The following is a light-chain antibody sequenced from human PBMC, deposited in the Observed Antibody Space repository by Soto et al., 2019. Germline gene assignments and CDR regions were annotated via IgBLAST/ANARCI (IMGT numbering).Light chain of an antibody. J-gene: IGKJ1*01. CDR3: HQRQSCPWT. Sequence: EIVLTQSPATLSAFPADRVTLSCRASQALTTSLAWYQHKPGQAPRLLIYLTSNRAAGIPARFSAWGSETDFTLTISDVEPEDFAVYYCHQRQSCPWTFGQGTKVDIK. CDR2: LTS. CDR1: QALTTS. V-gene: IGKV3-11*01.